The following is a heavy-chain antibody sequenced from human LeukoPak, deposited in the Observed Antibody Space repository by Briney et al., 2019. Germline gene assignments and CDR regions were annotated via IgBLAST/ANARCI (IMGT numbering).Heavy chain of an antibody. CDR2: INAGNGNT. V-gene: IGHV1-3*01. CDR1: GYTFTSYA. D-gene: IGHD1-26*01. CDR3: ARRIGPDAFDI. Sequence: ASVKVSCKASGYTFTSYAMHWVRQTPGQRLEWMGWINAGNGNTKYSQKFQGRVTITRDTSASTAYMELSSLRSEDTAVYYCARRIGPDAFDIWGQGTMVTVSS. J-gene: IGHJ3*02.